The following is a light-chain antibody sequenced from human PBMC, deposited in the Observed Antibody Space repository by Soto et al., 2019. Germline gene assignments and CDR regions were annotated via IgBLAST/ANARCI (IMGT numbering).Light chain of an antibody. J-gene: IGLJ3*02. CDR3: VAWDDNLRSRV. CDR2: MNS. V-gene: IGLV1-44*01. CDR1: RSSVGSNT. Sequence: QSVLTQPPSASGTPGQRVTISCSGSRSSVGSNTVNWYQHLPGTAPKLLIYMNSQRPSGVPDRFSGSKSGTSASLVITGLRPEDEADYYCVAWDDNLRSRVFGGGTKLTVL.